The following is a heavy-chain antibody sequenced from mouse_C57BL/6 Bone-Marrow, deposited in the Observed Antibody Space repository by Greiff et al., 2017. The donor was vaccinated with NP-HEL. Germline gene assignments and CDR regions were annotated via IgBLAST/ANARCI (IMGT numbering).Heavy chain of an antibody. CDR3: ARAPLWFAY. CDR1: GYSVTSGYY. V-gene: IGHV3-6*01. J-gene: IGHJ3*01. CDR2: ISYDGSN. Sequence: EVQLQQSGPGLVKPSQSLSLTCSVTGYSVTSGYYWNWLRQFPGNKLEWMGYISYDGSNNYNPSLKNRISITRDTSKNQFFLKLNSVTTEDTATYYWARAPLWFAYWGQGTLGTGSA.